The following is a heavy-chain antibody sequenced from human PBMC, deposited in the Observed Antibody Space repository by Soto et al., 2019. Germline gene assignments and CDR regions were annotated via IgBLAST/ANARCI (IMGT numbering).Heavy chain of an antibody. CDR3: ARGGNCSGGRCPRPENNRLDP. CDR2: IIPIFGTA. V-gene: IGHV1-69*01. D-gene: IGHD2-15*01. J-gene: IGHJ5*02. Sequence: QVQLVQSGAEVKKPGSSVKVSCKASGGTFSSYAISWVRQAPGQGLEWMGGIIPIFGTANYAQQFQGKVTNTADESTSAAFMGRGSLRSEDPAVYYCARGGNCSGGRCPRPENNRLDPRGQGTLVPVPS. CDR1: GGTFSSYA.